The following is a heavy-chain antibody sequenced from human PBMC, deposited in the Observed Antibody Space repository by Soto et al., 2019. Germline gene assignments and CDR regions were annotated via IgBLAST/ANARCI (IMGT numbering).Heavy chain of an antibody. CDR2: ISSSSSTI. CDR1: GFTFSSYS. CDR3: ARAEYYDFWSGYYSDWFDP. J-gene: IGHJ5*02. Sequence: PGGSLRLSCAASGFTFSSYSMNWVRQAPGKGLEWVSYISSSSSTIYYADSVKGRFTISRDNAKNSLYLQMNSLRAEDTAVYYCARAEYYDFWSGYYSDWFDPWGQGTLVTVSS. D-gene: IGHD3-3*01. V-gene: IGHV3-48*01.